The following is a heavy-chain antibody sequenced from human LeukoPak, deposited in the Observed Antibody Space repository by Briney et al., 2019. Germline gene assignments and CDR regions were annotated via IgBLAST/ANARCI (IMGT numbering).Heavy chain of an antibody. CDR3: AKSTVVTPVYFDY. J-gene: IGHJ4*02. CDR2: VWYDGTHE. V-gene: IGHV3-33*03. D-gene: IGHD4-23*01. Sequence: GGSLRLSCAVSGFTFNKFGLHWFRQPPGKGLEWVAVVWYDGTHEFYADSVRGRFTIARDNSNNTLNLQMNSLRAEDTAVYYCAKSTVVTPVYFDYWGQGTLVTVSS. CDR1: GFTFNKFG.